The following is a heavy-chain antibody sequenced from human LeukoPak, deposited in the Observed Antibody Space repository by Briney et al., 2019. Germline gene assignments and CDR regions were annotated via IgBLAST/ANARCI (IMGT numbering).Heavy chain of an antibody. CDR3: ASGSDSSGYYPVSFDY. CDR1: GFTFSTYT. CDR2: ISSSSSYI. D-gene: IGHD3-22*01. J-gene: IGHJ4*02. V-gene: IGHV3-21*01. Sequence: GGSLTLSCAASGFTFSTYTMNWVRQAPGKGLEWVSSISSSSSYIYYADSVKGRFTISSDNAKNSLYLQMNSLRAEDTAVYYCASGSDSSGYYPVSFDYWGQGTLDTVAS.